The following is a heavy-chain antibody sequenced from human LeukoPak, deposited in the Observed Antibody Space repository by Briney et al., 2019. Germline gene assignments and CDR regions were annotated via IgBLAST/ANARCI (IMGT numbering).Heavy chain of an antibody. J-gene: IGHJ5*02. D-gene: IGHD2-2*01. V-gene: IGHV3-30*03. Sequence: GRSLRLSCAASGFTFSSYGMHWVRQAPGKGLEWVAVISYDGSNKYYADSVKGRFTISRDNSKNTLYLQMNSLRAEDTAVYYCARLVGDYNWFDPWGQGTLVTVSS. CDR1: GFTFSSYG. CDR3: ARLVGDYNWFDP. CDR2: ISYDGSNK.